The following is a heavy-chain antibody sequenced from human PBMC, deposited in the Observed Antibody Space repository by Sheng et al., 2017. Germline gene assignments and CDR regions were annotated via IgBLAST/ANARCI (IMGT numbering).Heavy chain of an antibody. CDR2: IYHSGST. J-gene: IGHJ3*02. Sequence: QVQLQESGPGLVKPSETLSLTCAVSGYSISSGYYWGWIRQPPGKGLEWIGSIYHSGSTYYNPSLKSRVTISVDTSKNQFSLKLSSVTAADTAMYYCARVDSSGYYSSDAFDIWGQGTMVTVSS. CDR3: ARVDSSGYYSSDAFDI. V-gene: IGHV4-38-2*01. D-gene: IGHD3-22*01. CDR1: GYSISSGYY.